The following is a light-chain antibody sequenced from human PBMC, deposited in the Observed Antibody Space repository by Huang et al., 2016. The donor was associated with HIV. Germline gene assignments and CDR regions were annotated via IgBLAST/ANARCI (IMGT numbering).Light chain of an antibody. J-gene: IGKJ4*01. CDR3: QQYNNWPPLT. CDR1: QSVSSN. Sequence: EIVMTQSPVTLSVSPGERATLSCRASQSVSSNLAWYQQKFGQAPRRLIYGASTRATGIPARFSGSGSGTEFTLTISSLQSEDFAVYYCQQYNNWPPLTFGGGTKVEIK. V-gene: IGKV3-15*01. CDR2: GAS.